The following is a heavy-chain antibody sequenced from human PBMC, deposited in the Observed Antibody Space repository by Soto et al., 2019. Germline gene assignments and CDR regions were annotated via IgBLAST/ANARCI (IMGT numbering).Heavy chain of an antibody. V-gene: IGHV1-69*13. J-gene: IGHJ4*02. CDR2: IIPIFGTA. D-gene: IGHD2-15*01. Sequence: SVKICCAASGGTLCSYAISWVRKAPGQGLEWMGGIIPIFGTANYAQKFQGRVTITADESTSTAYMELSSLRSEDTAVYYCASVYCSGGSCYLAERYAAYLDYWGQGTLVTV. CDR1: GGTLCSYA. CDR3: ASVYCSGGSCYLAERYAAYLDY.